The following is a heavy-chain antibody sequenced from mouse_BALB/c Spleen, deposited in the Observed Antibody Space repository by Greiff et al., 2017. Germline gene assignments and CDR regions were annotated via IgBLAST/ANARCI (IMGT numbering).Heavy chain of an antibody. D-gene: IGHD3-1*01. V-gene: IGHV1-5*01. CDR3: TRYSSGYVVAY. CDR2: IYPGNSDT. J-gene: IGHJ3*01. Sequence: VQLQQSGTVLARPGASVKMSCKASGYTFTSYWMHWVKQRPGQGLEWIGAIYPGNSDTSYNQKFKGKAKLTAVTSTSTAYMELSSLTNEDSAVYYCTRYSSGYVVAYWGQGTLVTVSA. CDR1: GYTFTSYW.